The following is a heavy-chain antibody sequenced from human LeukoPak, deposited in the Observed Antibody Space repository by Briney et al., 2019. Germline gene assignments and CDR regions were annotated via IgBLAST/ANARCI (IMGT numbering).Heavy chain of an antibody. Sequence: PGGSLRLSCAASGFTFSSYAMHWVRQAPGKGLEWVAVISYDGSNKYYADSVKGRFTISRDNSKNTLYLQMNSLRAEDTAVYYCARDELRWQGPLRYWGQGTLVTVSS. D-gene: IGHD4-23*01. CDR3: ARDELRWQGPLRY. J-gene: IGHJ4*02. CDR2: ISYDGSNK. V-gene: IGHV3-30-3*01. CDR1: GFTFSSYA.